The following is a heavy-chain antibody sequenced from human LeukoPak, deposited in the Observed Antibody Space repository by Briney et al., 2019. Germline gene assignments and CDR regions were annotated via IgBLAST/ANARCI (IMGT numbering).Heavy chain of an antibody. CDR2: IWYDGSNK. CDR1: GFTFSSYA. D-gene: IGHD3-22*01. J-gene: IGHJ4*02. Sequence: SGGSLRLSCAASGFTFSSYAMHWVRQAPGKGLEWVAVIWYDGSNKYYADSVKGRFTISRDNSKNTLYLQMNSLRAEDTAVYYCARASWAYDSSGYYLDYWGQGTLVTVSS. V-gene: IGHV3-33*08. CDR3: ARASWAYDSSGYYLDY.